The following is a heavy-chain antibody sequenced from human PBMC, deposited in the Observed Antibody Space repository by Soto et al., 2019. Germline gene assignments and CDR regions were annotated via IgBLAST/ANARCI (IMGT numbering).Heavy chain of an antibody. CDR2: ISHDGKDK. CDR3: AGGEERTGHDTRFDN. J-gene: IGHJ4*02. Sequence: QMQLVESGGGVVQPGRSLRVSCATSGFAFSYYGIHWVRQAPGKGLEWVADISHDGKDKWYADSVKGRFTIPRDNSENARYLQMNGLRSVDRAVNVCAGGEERTGHDTRFDNWGQGTLVTVSS. CDR1: GFAFSYYG. V-gene: IGHV3-30*03. D-gene: IGHD3-10*01.